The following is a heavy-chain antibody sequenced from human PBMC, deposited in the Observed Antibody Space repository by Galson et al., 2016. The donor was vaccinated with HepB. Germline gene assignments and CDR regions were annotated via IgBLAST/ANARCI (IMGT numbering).Heavy chain of an antibody. CDR3: ARGGFCSGRNCKGAFDV. J-gene: IGHJ3*01. Sequence: SLRLSCAASGFSFSTYGMNWARQAPGKGLEWLSHISTRSTTIYYADSVKGRFTISRDNAKNSLYLQLSSLRAEDTAVYYCARGGFCSGRNCKGAFDVWGQGTLVPVSS. D-gene: IGHD2-15*01. V-gene: IGHV3-48*01. CDR2: ISTRSTTI. CDR1: GFSFSTYG.